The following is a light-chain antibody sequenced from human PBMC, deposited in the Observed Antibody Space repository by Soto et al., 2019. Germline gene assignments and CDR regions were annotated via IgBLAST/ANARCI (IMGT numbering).Light chain of an antibody. J-gene: IGKJ1*01. CDR2: AAS. V-gene: IGKV1-39*01. CDR1: QGISTY. Sequence: DIQMTQSPSSLSASVGDRLTITCRASQGISTYLNWYQQKPGKAPELLIYAASTLQSGVPSRFSGSGSGTDFTLTISSLQPEDSASYYCQQSYSGLVAFGQGTKVDIK. CDR3: QQSYSGLVA.